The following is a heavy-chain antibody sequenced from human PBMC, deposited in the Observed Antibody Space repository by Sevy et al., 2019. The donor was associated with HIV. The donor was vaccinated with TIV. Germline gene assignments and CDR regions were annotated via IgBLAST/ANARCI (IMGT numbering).Heavy chain of an antibody. J-gene: IGHJ3*02. CDR3: ARRAVRGRNAFDI. V-gene: IGHV3-48*03. CDR1: GFTFSSYE. Sequence: GGSLRLSCAASGFTFSSYEMNWVRQAPGKGLEWVSYISSSGSTIYYADSVKGRFTISRDNARNSLYLQMNSLRAEDTAVYYCARRAVRGRNAFDIWGQGTMVTVSS. CDR2: ISSSGSTI. D-gene: IGHD3-10*01.